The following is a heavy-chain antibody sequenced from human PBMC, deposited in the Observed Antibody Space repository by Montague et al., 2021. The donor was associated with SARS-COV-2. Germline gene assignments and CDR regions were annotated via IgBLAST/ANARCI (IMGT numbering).Heavy chain of an antibody. Sequence: PALVKPTQTLTLTCTFSGFSLSTSGMCVSWIRQPPGKALEWLALIDWDDDKYYSTSLKTRLTISKDTSKNQVVLTMTNMDPVDTATYYCARINSDPLGYYYYGMDVWGQGTTVTVSS. D-gene: IGHD7-27*01. V-gene: IGHV2-70*01. J-gene: IGHJ6*02. CDR3: ARINSDPLGYYYYGMDV. CDR1: GFSLSTSGMC. CDR2: IDWDDDK.